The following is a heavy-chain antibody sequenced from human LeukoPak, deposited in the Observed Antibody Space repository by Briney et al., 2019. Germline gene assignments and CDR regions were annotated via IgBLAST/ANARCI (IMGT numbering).Heavy chain of an antibody. Sequence: GRSLRLSCAASGFTFSSYGMHWVRQAPGKGLEWVAVIWYDGSNKYYADSVKGRFTISRDNSKNTLYLQMNSLRAEDTAVYYCAKWYGVYGFWFDPWGQGTLVTVSS. V-gene: IGHV3-33*06. CDR2: IWYDGSNK. CDR3: AKWYGVYGFWFDP. J-gene: IGHJ5*02. CDR1: GFTFSSYG. D-gene: IGHD4-17*01.